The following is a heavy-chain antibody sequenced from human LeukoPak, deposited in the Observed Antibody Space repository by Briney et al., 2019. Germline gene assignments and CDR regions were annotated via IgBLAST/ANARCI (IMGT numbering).Heavy chain of an antibody. J-gene: IGHJ4*02. CDR3: ATETGILTGYTYYFDY. CDR2: IYYSGST. CDR1: GGSISSGDYY. V-gene: IGHV4-30-4*08. Sequence: SQTLSLTCTVSGGSISSGDYYWSWIRQPPGKGLEWIGYIYYSGSTYYNPSLKSRVTISVDTSKNQFSLKLSSVTAADTAVHYCATETGILTGYTYYFDYWGQGTLVTVSS. D-gene: IGHD3-9*01.